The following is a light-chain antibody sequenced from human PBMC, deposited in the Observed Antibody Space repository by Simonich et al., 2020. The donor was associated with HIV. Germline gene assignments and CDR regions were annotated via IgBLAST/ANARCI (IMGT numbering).Light chain of an antibody. CDR2: DDN. Sequence: NFMLTQPHCVSESPGKTVTISCTPSSGSIASNYVQWYQPRPCSAPTIVIYDDNQRPSGVPDRFSASIDSSSNSASLTISGLKTEDEANYYCQSYDSSNQVFGGGTQLTVL. CDR1: SGSIASNY. V-gene: IGLV6-57*03. J-gene: IGLJ7*01. CDR3: QSYDSSNQV.